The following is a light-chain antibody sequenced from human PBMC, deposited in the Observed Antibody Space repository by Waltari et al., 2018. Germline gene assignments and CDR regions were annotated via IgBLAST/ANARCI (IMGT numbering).Light chain of an antibody. CDR1: QSISSY. V-gene: IGKV1-39*01. CDR2: AGS. Sequence: DIQMTQSPSSLSASVGDRVTITCRASQSISSYLNWYQQTPGKAPKLLVFAGSSLQVGVPLRFSGSGSGTDFTFTISSLQPEDFATYFCQQSYSAPRTFGQGTKVEIK. CDR3: QQSYSAPRT. J-gene: IGKJ1*01.